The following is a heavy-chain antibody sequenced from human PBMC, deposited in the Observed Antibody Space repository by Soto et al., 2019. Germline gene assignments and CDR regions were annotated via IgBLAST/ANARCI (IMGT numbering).Heavy chain of an antibody. CDR3: ATFISVGTKEVGAFDI. D-gene: IGHD6-19*01. J-gene: IGHJ3*02. CDR1: GYSFTSYW. Sequence: GESLKISCKGSGYSFTSYWIGWVRQMPGKGLEWMGIIYPGDSDTRYSPSFQGQVTISADKSTSTAYLQWSSLKASDTAMYYCATFISVGTKEVGAFDIWGKGTMVPVSS. V-gene: IGHV5-51*01. CDR2: IYPGDSDT.